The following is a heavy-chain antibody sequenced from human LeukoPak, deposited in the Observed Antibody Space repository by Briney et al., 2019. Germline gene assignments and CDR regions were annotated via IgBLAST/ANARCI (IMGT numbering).Heavy chain of an antibody. Sequence: GGSLRLSCAASGFTVSSNYMSWVRQAPGKGLEWVSVIYSGGCTYYADSVKGRFTISRDNSKNTLYLQMNSLRAEDTAVYYCARARGGNWYFDYWGQGTLVTVSS. CDR1: GFTVSSNY. V-gene: IGHV3-66*01. CDR3: ARARGGNWYFDY. CDR2: IYSGGCT. D-gene: IGHD1-20*01. J-gene: IGHJ4*02.